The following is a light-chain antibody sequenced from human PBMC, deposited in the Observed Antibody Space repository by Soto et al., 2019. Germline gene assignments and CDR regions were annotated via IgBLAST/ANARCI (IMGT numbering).Light chain of an antibody. CDR1: SSSIGSNY. Sequence: QSVLAQPPSASGTPGQRVTISCSESSSSIGSNYIYWYQQLPGTAPKLLIYRDSQRTSGVPDLFSGSKSVTSASLPISGLRSTDEADYYCAAWDDSLRGWVFGGGTQLTVL. J-gene: IGLJ3*02. CDR2: RDS. V-gene: IGLV1-47*01. CDR3: AAWDDSLRGWV.